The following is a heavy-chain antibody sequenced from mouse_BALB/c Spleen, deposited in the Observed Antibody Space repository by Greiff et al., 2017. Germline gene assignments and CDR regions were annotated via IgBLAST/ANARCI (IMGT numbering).Heavy chain of an antibody. J-gene: IGHJ3*01. D-gene: IGHD2-1*01. CDR2: ISYSGST. Sequence: EVKLMESGPGLVKPSQSLSLTCTVTGYSITSDYAWNWIRQFPGNKLEWMGYISYSGSTGYYPSLKSRISITHDTSKNQFFLQFNSVTTEETATYYCARAYGNYPFAYWGQGTLVTVSA. V-gene: IGHV3-2*02. CDR1: GYSITSDYA. CDR3: ARAYGNYPFAY.